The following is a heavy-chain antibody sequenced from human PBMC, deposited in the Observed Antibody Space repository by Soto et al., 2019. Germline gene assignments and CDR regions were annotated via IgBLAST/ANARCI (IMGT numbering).Heavy chain of an antibody. CDR3: ATNSSASPYYYCYYGMDV. D-gene: IGHD6-6*01. J-gene: IGHJ6*02. CDR1: GYTFTSYA. Sequence: GASVNVSCKASGYTFTSYAMNWVRQAPGQGLEWMGWINTNTGNPTYAQGFTGRYVFSLDTSVSTAYLQICSLKAEDTAVYYCATNSSASPYYYCYYGMDVWGQGTTVTVSS. CDR2: INTNTGNP. V-gene: IGHV7-4-1*01.